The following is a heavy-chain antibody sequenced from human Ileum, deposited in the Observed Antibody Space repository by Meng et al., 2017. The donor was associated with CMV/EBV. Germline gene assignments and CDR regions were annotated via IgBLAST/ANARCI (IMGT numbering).Heavy chain of an antibody. J-gene: IGHJ5*02. Sequence: TVSGGSMTSGSYYWSWIRQHPGKGLEWIGYIYHSGSTYYNPSLQSRATISIDTSKNQFSLKLSSVTAADTAVYYCARLAAGISWFDPWGQGSLVTVSS. CDR3: ARLAAGISWFDP. V-gene: IGHV4-31*03. CDR2: IYHSGST. CDR1: GGSMTSGSYY. D-gene: IGHD6-19*01.